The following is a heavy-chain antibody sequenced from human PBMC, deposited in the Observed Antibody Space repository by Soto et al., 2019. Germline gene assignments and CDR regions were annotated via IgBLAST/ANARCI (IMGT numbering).Heavy chain of an antibody. J-gene: IGHJ5*02. D-gene: IGHD2-21*02. CDR3: AITYCGGDCYSAPSWFDP. V-gene: IGHV1-24*01. Sequence: ASVKVSCKVSGYTLTELSMHWVRQAPGKGIEWMGGFDPEDGETIYAQKFQGRVTMTEDTSTDTAYMELSGLRSEDTAVYYCAITYCGGDCYSAPSWFDPWGQGTLVTVSS. CDR2: FDPEDGET. CDR1: GYTLTELS.